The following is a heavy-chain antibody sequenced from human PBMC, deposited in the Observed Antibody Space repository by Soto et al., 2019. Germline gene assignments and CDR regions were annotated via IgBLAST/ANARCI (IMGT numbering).Heavy chain of an antibody. CDR2: ITGGSGFT. D-gene: IGHD1-26*01. CDR1: GFTFSTFA. V-gene: IGHV3-23*01. J-gene: IGHJ4*02. CDR3: AKSGPTNYFDF. Sequence: GGSVRLSCAASGFTFSTFAMNWVRQAPGKGLEWVSGITGGSGFTFYADSVKGRFTISRDDSENTLFLQMSSLRAEDTAKYYCAKSGPTNYFDFWGQGTLVTVSS.